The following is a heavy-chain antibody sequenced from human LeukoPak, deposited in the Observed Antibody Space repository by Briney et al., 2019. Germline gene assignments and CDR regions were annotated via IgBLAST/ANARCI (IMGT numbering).Heavy chain of an antibody. V-gene: IGHV1-2*02. J-gene: IGHJ3*02. D-gene: IGHD3-9*01. CDR1: GYTFTDYY. Sequence: ASVKVSCKASGYTFTDYYIHWVRQAPGQGLEWMGWINPNSGGTNYAQKFQGRVTMTRDTSISTAYMELSRLRSDDTAVYYCARRRYFDLDAFDIWGQGTMVTVSS. CDR3: ARRRYFDLDAFDI. CDR2: INPNSGGT.